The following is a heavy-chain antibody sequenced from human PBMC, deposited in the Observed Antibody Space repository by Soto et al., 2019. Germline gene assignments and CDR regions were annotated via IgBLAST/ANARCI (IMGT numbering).Heavy chain of an antibody. CDR3: AKDQVRVVVAAAFDY. V-gene: IGHV3-30*18. CDR1: GYG. Sequence: QVQLVESGGGVVQPGRSLRLSCAASGYGMHWFRPAPGKGLEWVAVISYDGSNKYYADSVKGRFTISRDNSKNTLYLQMNSLRAEDTAVYYCAKDQVRVVVAAAFDYWGQGTLVTVSS. J-gene: IGHJ4*02. D-gene: IGHD2-15*01. CDR2: ISYDGSNK.